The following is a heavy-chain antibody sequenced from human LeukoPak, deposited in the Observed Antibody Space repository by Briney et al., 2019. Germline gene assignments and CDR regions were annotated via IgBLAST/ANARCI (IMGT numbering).Heavy chain of an antibody. J-gene: IGHJ6*03. V-gene: IGHV5-51*01. D-gene: IGHD3-10*01. CDR3: ARLPMVRGVIRYYYYYMDV. CDR2: IYAYDSDT. CDR1: AYSFTSYW. Sequence: GESLKISCKGSAYSFTSYWIGWVRQMPGKGLEWMGIIYAYDSDTRYSPSFQGQVTISADKSISTAYLQWSSLKASDTAMYYCARLPMVRGVIRYYYYYMDVWGKGTTVTVSS.